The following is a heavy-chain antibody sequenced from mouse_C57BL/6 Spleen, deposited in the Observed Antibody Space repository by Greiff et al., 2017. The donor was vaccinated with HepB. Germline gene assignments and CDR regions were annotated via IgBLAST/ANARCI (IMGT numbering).Heavy chain of an antibody. CDR2: IYPGSGNT. CDR1: GYTFTDYY. V-gene: IGHV1-76*01. Sequence: QVQLQQSGAELVRPGASVKLSCKASGYTFTDYYINWVKQRPGQGLEWIARIYPGSGNTYYNEKFKGKATLTAEKSSSTAYMQLSSLTSEDSAVYFCAREGAYSPFAYWGQGTLVTVSA. CDR3: AREGAYSPFAY. J-gene: IGHJ3*01. D-gene: IGHD2-10*01.